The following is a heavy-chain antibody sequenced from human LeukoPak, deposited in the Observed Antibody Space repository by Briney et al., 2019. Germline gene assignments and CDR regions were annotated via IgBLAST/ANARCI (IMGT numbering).Heavy chain of an antibody. CDR3: ARVASGGGIVHWFDP. CDR2: IKQDGSEK. J-gene: IGHJ5*02. Sequence: GGSLRLSCAASGFTFSSYWMSWVRQAPGKGLEWVANIKQDGSEKYYVDPVKGRFTISRDNAKNSLYLQMNSLRAEDTAVYYCARVASGGGIVHWFDPWGQGTLVTVSS. CDR1: GFTFSSYW. D-gene: IGHD6-19*01. V-gene: IGHV3-7*01.